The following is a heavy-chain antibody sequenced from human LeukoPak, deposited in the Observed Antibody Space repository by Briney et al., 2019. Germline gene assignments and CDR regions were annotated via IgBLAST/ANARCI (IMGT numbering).Heavy chain of an antibody. CDR1: GDSINSLDL. D-gene: IGHD3-22*01. Sequence: SETLSLTCTVSGDSINSLDLWSWVRQPPGKGLEWIGEMYLSGTTHSNPSVKSRATISIDKSKNQFFLNLSSVTAADTAVYYCAGLVGRYSSGLYYYYFDYWGQGTLVTVSS. CDR2: MYLSGTT. CDR3: AGLVGRYSSGLYYYYFDY. J-gene: IGHJ4*02. V-gene: IGHV4-4*02.